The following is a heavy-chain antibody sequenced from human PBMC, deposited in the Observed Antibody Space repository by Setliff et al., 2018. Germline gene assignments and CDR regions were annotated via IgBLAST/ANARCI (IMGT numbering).Heavy chain of an antibody. CDR2: IYYSGST. CDR3: ARLGSARYDSSGYYPDNWFDP. D-gene: IGHD3-22*01. J-gene: IGHJ5*02. V-gene: IGHV4-39*01. CDR1: GGSISSSSYY. Sequence: PSETLSLTCTVSGGSISSSSYYWGWIRQPPGKGLEWIGSIYYSGSTYYNPSLKSRVTISVDTSKNQFSLKLSSVTAADTAVYYCARLGSARYDSSGYYPDNWFDPWGQGTLVTAPQ.